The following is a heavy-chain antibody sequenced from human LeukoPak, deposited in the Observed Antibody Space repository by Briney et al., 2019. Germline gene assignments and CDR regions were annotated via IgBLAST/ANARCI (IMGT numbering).Heavy chain of an antibody. D-gene: IGHD3-10*01. V-gene: IGHV1-24*01. CDR2: FDPQDDET. J-gene: IGHJ4*02. CDR1: GYTLTDLS. CDR3: ATFPLMYRVVGSYPYYFDY. Sequence: ASVKVSCKVSGYTLTDLSMHWARHSPGKGLEWMGGFDPQDDETIYAKKFQGRVTMTEDTSTDTAYMELSSLRSADTAVYYCATFPLMYRVVGSYPYYFDYWGQGTLVTVSS.